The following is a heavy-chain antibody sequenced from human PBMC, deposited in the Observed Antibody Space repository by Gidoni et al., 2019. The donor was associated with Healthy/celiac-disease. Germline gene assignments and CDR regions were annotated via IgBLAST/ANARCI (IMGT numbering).Heavy chain of an antibody. J-gene: IGHJ6*02. CDR3: ARAGGQYYYGSGRSYGMDV. D-gene: IGHD3-10*01. CDR1: GFTFSSYS. Sequence: EVQLVESGGGLVKPGGSLRLSCAASGFTFSSYSMNWVRQARGKGLEWVSSISSSGSTIYYADSVKGRFTISRDNAKNSLYLQMNSLRAEDTAVYYCARAGGQYYYGSGRSYGMDVWGQGTTVTVSS. CDR2: ISSSGSTI. V-gene: IGHV3-21*01.